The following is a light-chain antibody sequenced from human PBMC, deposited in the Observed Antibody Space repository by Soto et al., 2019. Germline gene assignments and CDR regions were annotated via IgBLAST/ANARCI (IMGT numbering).Light chain of an antibody. CDR2: GAS. J-gene: IGKJ2*01. V-gene: IGKV3-20*01. Sequence: EIVLTQSPGTLSLSPGESATLSCRASQSVSSSQVAWYQQKPGQAPRLLIYGASSRATGITDRFSGVGSETDFTLTISRLEPEDFAVYYCQQYDTSPLTFGQGTKLEIK. CDR1: QSVSSSQ. CDR3: QQYDTSPLT.